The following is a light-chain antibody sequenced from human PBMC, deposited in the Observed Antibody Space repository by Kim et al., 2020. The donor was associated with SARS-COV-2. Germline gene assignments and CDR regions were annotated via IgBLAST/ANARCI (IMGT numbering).Light chain of an antibody. Sequence: ERATLSCSACPCVSGTSLSWYQSSPRQATTLLIYGASSRATDMPDRFSGSGSGTDFTLTINRLEPDYFAVYYFHQYDSSSRLTFVQVTKMDI. V-gene: IGKV3-20*01. CDR3: HQYDSSSRLT. CDR1: PCVSGTS. CDR2: GAS. J-gene: IGKJ1*01.